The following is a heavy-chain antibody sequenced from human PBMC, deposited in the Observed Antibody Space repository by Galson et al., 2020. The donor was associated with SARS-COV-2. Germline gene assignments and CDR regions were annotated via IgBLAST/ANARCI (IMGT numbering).Heavy chain of an antibody. V-gene: IGHV4-31*03. CDR1: GGSISSGGYY. Sequence: SETLSLTCTVSGGSISSGGYYWSWIRQHPGKGLEWIGYIYYSGSTYYNPSLKSRVTISVDTSKNQFSLKLSSVTAADTAVYYCASTGEPSGSYSDYWYFDLWGRGTLVTVSS. CDR3: ASTGEPSGSYSDYWYFDL. J-gene: IGHJ2*01. CDR2: IYYSGST. D-gene: IGHD1-26*01.